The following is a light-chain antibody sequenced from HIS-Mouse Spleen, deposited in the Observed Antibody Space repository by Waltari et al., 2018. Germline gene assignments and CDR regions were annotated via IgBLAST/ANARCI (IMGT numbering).Light chain of an antibody. V-gene: IGKV3-11*01. CDR1: RSVSSY. Sequence: EIVLTPSPATLSLSPGERASLSCSASRSVSSYLAWYQQTPVQAPRLLIYDASTRATGIPARFSGSGSGTDFTLTISSLEPEDFAVYYCQQRSNWPPYTFGQGTKLEIK. CDR2: DAS. CDR3: QQRSNWPPYT. J-gene: IGKJ2*01.